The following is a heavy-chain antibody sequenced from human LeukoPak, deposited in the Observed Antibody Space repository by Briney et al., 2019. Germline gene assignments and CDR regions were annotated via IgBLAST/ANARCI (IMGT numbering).Heavy chain of an antibody. CDR1: GYTFTSYG. J-gene: IGHJ4*02. V-gene: IGHV1-18*01. Sequence: ASVTVSCEASGYTFTSYGISWVRQAPGQGLEWMGWISAYNGNTNYAQKLQGRVTMTTDTSTSTAYMELRSLRSDDTAVYYCARNYYDSSGYLTFDYWGQGTLVTVSS. CDR3: ARNYYDSSGYLTFDY. CDR2: ISAYNGNT. D-gene: IGHD3-22*01.